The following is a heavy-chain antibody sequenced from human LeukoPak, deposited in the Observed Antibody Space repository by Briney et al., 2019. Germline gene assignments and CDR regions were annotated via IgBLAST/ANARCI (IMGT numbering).Heavy chain of an antibody. CDR3: KVDSSGYYYLGVVDY. J-gene: IGHJ4*02. V-gene: IGHV4-4*02. D-gene: IGHD3-22*01. Sequence: SGTLSLTCAVSGGSISSSNWWSWVRQPPGKGLEWIGEIYHSGSTNYNPSLKSRVTISVDTSKNQFSLKLSSVTAADTAVYYCKVDSSGYYYLGVVDYWGQGTLVTVSS. CDR2: IYHSGST. CDR1: GGSISSSNW.